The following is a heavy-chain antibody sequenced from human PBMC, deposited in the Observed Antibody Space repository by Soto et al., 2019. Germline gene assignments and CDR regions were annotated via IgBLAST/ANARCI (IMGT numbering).Heavy chain of an antibody. Sequence: EVQLLESGGGLVQPGGSLRLSCAASGFTFSSYAMSWVRQAPGKGLEWVSLISGSGGSTYTADSVKGRFTISRDNSKNTLYLQMNSLRAEDTAVYYCAKVPALPGRTLYFFAYWGQGTLVTVSS. CDR3: AKVPALPGRTLYFFAY. CDR2: ISGSGGST. J-gene: IGHJ4*02. V-gene: IGHV3-23*01. CDR1: GFTFSSYA.